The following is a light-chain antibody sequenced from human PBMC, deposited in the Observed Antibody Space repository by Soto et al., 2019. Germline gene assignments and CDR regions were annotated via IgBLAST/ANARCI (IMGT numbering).Light chain of an antibody. Sequence: DIQITQSPSSLSASVGDRVTITCRASQSITSYLNWYQQKLGKAPKLLIYAVSFLQSGVPSRFSGSGSGTYFTLTISSLQPADFATYYCQESYSTPWTFGQGTQVEIK. CDR1: QSITSY. J-gene: IGKJ1*01. V-gene: IGKV1-39*01. CDR2: AVS. CDR3: QESYSTPWT.